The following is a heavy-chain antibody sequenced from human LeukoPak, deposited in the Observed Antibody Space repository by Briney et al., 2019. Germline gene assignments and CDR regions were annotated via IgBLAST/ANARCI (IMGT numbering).Heavy chain of an antibody. Sequence: SETLSLTCTVSGVSISSYYWSWIRQPPGEGLEWIGSIYYSGSTYYNPSLKSRVTISVDTSKNQFSLKLSSVTAADTAVYYCARLDYYYYYMDVWGKGTTVTISS. CDR1: GVSISSYY. V-gene: IGHV4-59*05. CDR2: IYYSGST. D-gene: IGHD4-11*01. CDR3: ARLDYYYYYMDV. J-gene: IGHJ6*03.